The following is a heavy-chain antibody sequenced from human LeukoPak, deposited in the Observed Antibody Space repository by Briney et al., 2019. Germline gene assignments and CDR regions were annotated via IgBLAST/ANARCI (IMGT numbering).Heavy chain of an antibody. J-gene: IGHJ4*02. CDR1: GGSISSGGYY. V-gene: IGHV4-31*03. Sequence: SQTLSLTRTVSGGSISSGGYYWSWIRQHPGKGLEWIGYIYYSGSTYYNPSLKSRVTISVDTSKNQFSLKLSSLTAADTAVYYCARGYSSSWYGGADYWGRGTLVTVSS. CDR2: IYYSGST. CDR3: ARGYSSSWYGGADY. D-gene: IGHD6-13*01.